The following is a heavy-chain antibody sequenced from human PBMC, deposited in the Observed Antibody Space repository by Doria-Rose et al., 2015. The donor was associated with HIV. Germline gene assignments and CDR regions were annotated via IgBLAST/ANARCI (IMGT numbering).Heavy chain of an antibody. J-gene: IGHJ4*02. Sequence: VKVSCKTSGYTFTGDYIHWVRQAPGQGLEWVGWINPHSGGTNYAQKLQGMVTMTRDTSVSTVYIELSRLRSDDTAVYYCARGRNYFDYWGQGTLVTVSS. CDR2: INPHSGGT. CDR3: ARGRNYFDY. CDR1: GYTFTGDY. V-gene: IGHV1-2*02.